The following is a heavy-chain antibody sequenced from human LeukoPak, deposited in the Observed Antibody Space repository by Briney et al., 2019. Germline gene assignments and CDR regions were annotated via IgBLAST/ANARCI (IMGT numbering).Heavy chain of an antibody. V-gene: IGHV3-23*01. Sequence: GGSLRLSCAASGFTFTSCAMSWVRQAPGKGLEWVSAISASGASTYYADSVKGRFTISRDNSKNTVYVQMTSLRAEDTALYYCAKHRGRSRDNVDIWGQGTMVTVFS. D-gene: IGHD1-14*01. J-gene: IGHJ3*02. CDR3: AKHRGRSRDNVDI. CDR2: ISASGAST. CDR1: GFTFTSCA.